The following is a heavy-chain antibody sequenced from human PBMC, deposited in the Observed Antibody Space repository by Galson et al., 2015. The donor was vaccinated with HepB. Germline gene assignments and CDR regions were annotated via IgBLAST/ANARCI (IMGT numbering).Heavy chain of an antibody. CDR3: TRVRHLARGMDV. V-gene: IGHV6-1*01. Sequence: CAISGDSVSTNIVAWNWIRQSPSRGPEWLGRTYYRSKWYNDYAVSVQSRITINPDTSRNQFSLQLNSVTPEDTGVYYCTRVRHLARGMDVWGQGTTVTVSS. J-gene: IGHJ6*02. D-gene: IGHD4/OR15-4a*01. CDR2: TYYRSKWYN. CDR1: GDSVSTNIVA.